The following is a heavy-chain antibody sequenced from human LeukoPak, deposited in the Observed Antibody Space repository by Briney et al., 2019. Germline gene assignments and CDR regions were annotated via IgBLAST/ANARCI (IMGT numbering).Heavy chain of an antibody. D-gene: IGHD5-12*01. CDR3: ARASLANGYSGYDYVY. V-gene: IGHV1-8*01. CDR2: MNPNSGNT. CDR1: GYTFTSYD. Sequence: EASVKVSCTASGYTFTSYDINWVRQATGQGLEWMGWMNPNSGNTGYAQKFQGRVTMTRNTSISTAYMELSSLRSEDTAVYYCARASLANGYSGYDYVYWGQGTLVTVSS. J-gene: IGHJ4*02.